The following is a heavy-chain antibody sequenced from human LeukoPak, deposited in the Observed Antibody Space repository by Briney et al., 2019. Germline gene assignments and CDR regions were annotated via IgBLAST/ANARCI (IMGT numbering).Heavy chain of an antibody. CDR1: GFTFSSYA. J-gene: IGHJ4*02. V-gene: IGHV3-23*01. CDR2: ISGSGGST. Sequence: PGGSLRLSCAASGFTFSSYAMSWVRKAPGKGLEWVSAISGSGGSTYYADSVKGRFTISRDNSKNTLYLQMNSLRAEDTAVYYCAFSFWSGYYPFDYWGQGTLVTVSS. D-gene: IGHD3-3*01. CDR3: AFSFWSGYYPFDY.